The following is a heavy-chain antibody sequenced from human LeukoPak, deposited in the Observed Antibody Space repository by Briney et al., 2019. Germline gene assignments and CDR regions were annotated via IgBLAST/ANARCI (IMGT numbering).Heavy chain of an antibody. V-gene: IGHV3-7*01. J-gene: IGHJ5*02. D-gene: IGHD6-13*01. CDR3: ARELGYGYSDSWFDP. CDR2: IKQDGSEK. Sequence: PGGSLRLSCAASGFTFSSYWMSWVRQAPGKGLEWVANIKQDGSEKYYVDSVKGRFTISRDNAKNSLYLQMNSLRAEDTAVCYCARELGYGYSDSWFDPWGQGTLVTVSS. CDR1: GFTFSSYW.